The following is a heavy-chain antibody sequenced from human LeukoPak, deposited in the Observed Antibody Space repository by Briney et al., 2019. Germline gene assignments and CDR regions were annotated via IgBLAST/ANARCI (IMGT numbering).Heavy chain of an antibody. V-gene: IGHV3-53*01. CDR3: ARDLAFSS. CDR1: GFTVSSNY. Sequence: GGSLRLSCAASGFTVSSNYMSWVRQAPGKGPECVSLIFSGGSTYYADSVKGRFTISRDNSKNTLYLQMNSLRAEDTAVYYCARDLAFSSWGQGTLVTVSS. J-gene: IGHJ4*02. D-gene: IGHD3-16*01. CDR2: IFSGGST.